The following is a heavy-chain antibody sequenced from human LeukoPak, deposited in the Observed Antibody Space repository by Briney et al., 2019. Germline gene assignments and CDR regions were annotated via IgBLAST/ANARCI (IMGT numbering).Heavy chain of an antibody. CDR1: GYTLTELS. V-gene: IGHV1-24*01. J-gene: IGHJ4*02. CDR3: ARDPIAAAGVMFDY. CDR2: FDPEDGET. Sequence: ASVKVSCKVSGYTLTELSMHWVRQAPGKGLEWMGGFDPEDGETIYAQKFQGRVTMTRDTSTSTVYMELSSLRSEDTAVYYCARDPIAAAGVMFDYWGQGTLVTVSS. D-gene: IGHD6-13*01.